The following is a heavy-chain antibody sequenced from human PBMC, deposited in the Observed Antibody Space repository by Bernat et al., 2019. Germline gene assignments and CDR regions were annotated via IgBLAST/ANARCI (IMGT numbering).Heavy chain of an antibody. J-gene: IGHJ4*02. CDR1: GYTFTGYY. Sequence: QVQLLQSGAEVKKPGASVKVSCKACGYTFTGYYMHLLRPAPGQGLEWMGWNNPNSGGTNYAQKFQGWVTMTRDTSISTAYMELSRLRSDDTAVYYCARSILSVDARLDYWGQGTLVTVSS. CDR2: NNPNSGGT. D-gene: IGHD2-8*01. CDR3: ARSILSVDARLDY. V-gene: IGHV1-2*04.